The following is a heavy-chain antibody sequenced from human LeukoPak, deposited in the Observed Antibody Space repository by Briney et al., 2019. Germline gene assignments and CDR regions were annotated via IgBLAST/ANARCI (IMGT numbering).Heavy chain of an antibody. CDR3: ARSLYYYGSDSFDI. V-gene: IGHV4-59*01. D-gene: IGHD3-10*01. CDR2: IYYSGGT. J-gene: IGHJ3*02. Sequence: SETLSLTCAVYGGSSSGYYWNWIRQPPGKGLEWIGYIYYSGGTNHNPSLKSRVTISVDTSKNQFSLKLSSVTAADTAVYYCARSLYYYGSDSFDIWGQGTMVTVSS. CDR1: GGSSSGYY.